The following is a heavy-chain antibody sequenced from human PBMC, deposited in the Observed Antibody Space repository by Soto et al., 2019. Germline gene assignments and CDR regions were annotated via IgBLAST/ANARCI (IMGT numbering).Heavy chain of an antibody. CDR1: GITFSNAW. V-gene: IGHV3-15*01. D-gene: IGHD2-2*01. J-gene: IGHJ6*02. CDR2: IKSITDGGTT. CDR3: TTDSANIVVVPATFGMDV. Sequence: EVQLVESGGGLVKPGGSLRLSCAASGITFSNAWMTWVRQAPGKGLEWVGRIKSITDGGTTDYAAPVKGRFTISRDYSKDTLYLQMNNLRTEDTAVYHCTTDSANIVVVPATFGMDVWGQGTTVTGAS.